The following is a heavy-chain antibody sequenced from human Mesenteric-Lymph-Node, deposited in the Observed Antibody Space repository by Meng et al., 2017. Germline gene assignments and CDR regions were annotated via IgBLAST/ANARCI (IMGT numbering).Heavy chain of an antibody. CDR2: IIPIFETP. Sequence: QVQLVQSGAEVKNPGSAVKVSCKASGGTFSSYAISWVRQSPGQGLEWMGGIIPIFETPNYAQKFQGRVTITVDKSTNTGYMELSSLRSEDTAVYYCARGASSWPYYFDYWGQGTLVTVSS. V-gene: IGHV1-69*06. CDR1: GGTFSSYA. D-gene: IGHD6-13*01. J-gene: IGHJ4*02. CDR3: ARGASSWPYYFDY.